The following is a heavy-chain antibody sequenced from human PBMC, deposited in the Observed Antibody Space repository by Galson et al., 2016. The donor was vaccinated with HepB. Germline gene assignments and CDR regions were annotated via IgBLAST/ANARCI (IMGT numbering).Heavy chain of an antibody. Sequence: SLRLSCAASGFTFSSYWMSWVRQAPGKGLEWVANIKQDGSEKYYVGSVKGRFTISRDNAKNSLYLQMNSLRGEDTAVYYCANVVRRDTFDHWGQGALVTVSS. CDR1: GFTFSSYW. CDR2: IKQDGSEK. J-gene: IGHJ4*02. D-gene: IGHD3-10*01. V-gene: IGHV3-7*02. CDR3: ANVVRRDTFDH.